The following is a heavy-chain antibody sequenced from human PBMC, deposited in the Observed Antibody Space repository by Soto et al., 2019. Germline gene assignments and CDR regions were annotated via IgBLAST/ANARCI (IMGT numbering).Heavy chain of an antibody. V-gene: IGHV4-34*01. CDR3: ARDAGGYCSGGSCSGVPDY. D-gene: IGHD2-15*01. Sequence: QVQLQQWGAGLLKPSETLSLTCAVYGGSFSGYYWSWIRQPPGKGLEWIGEINHSGSTNYNPSLKSRVTISVDTSKNQFSLKLSSVTAADTAVYYCARDAGGYCSGGSCSGVPDYWGQGTLVTVSS. CDR1: GGSFSGYY. CDR2: INHSGST. J-gene: IGHJ4*02.